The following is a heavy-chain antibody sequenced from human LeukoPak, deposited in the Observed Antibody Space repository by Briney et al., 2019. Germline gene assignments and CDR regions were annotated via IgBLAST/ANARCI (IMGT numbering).Heavy chain of an antibody. Sequence: SETLSLTCAVSGGSISSSSGNCWTWVRQPPGRGLEWIGEIYHSGSTNYNPSLKSRVAMLLDKSKNQFSLKLSSVTAADTAVYYCARNGGNSDFDYWGQGTLVTVSS. D-gene: IGHD4-23*01. CDR2: IYHSGST. CDR3: ARNGGNSDFDY. V-gene: IGHV4-4*02. CDR1: GGSISSSSGNC. J-gene: IGHJ4*02.